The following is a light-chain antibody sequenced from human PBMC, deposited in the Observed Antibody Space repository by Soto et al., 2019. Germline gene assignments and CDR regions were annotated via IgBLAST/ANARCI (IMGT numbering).Light chain of an antibody. CDR3: QQYNRLIT. CDR1: QTIDSW. Sequence: DIQMSQSPSILSASVGDSVTIXXRASQTIDSWVAWYQQKPGKAPKVRVYDATSLEIGVSSRFSGSGYGTDFTLSINNLQPDDFATYYCQQYNRLITFGQGTRLEIK. J-gene: IGKJ5*01. V-gene: IGKV1-5*01. CDR2: DAT.